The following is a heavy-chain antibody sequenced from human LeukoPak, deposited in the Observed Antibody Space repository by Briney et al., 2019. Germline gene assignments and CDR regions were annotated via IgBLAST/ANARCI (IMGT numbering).Heavy chain of an antibody. CDR2: IKSDGTSI. V-gene: IGHV3-74*01. D-gene: IGHD3-3*01. CDR1: GVTLSSYA. J-gene: IGHJ4*02. CDR3: ARDAFGVDKSPF. Sequence: PGGSLRLSCAASGVTLSSYAMSWARQAPGKGLVWVSRIKSDGTSISYADSVKGRFTISRDNAKNTMYLQMNSLRVEDTAVYYCARDAFGVDKSPFWGQGTLVTVSS.